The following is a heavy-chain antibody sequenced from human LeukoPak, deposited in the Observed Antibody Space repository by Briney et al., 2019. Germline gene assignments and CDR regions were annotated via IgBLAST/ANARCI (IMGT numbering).Heavy chain of an antibody. V-gene: IGHV5-51*01. D-gene: IGHD2-15*01. Sequence: LGESLKISCKGSGYSFTSYWIGWVRQMPGKGLEWMGIIYPGDSDTGYSPSFQGQVTIPADKSISPAYLQWSSLKASDTAMYYCARRSYRYCSGGSCDGSNFDYWGQGTLVTVSS. J-gene: IGHJ4*02. CDR2: IYPGDSDT. CDR1: GYSFTSYW. CDR3: ARRSYRYCSGGSCDGSNFDY.